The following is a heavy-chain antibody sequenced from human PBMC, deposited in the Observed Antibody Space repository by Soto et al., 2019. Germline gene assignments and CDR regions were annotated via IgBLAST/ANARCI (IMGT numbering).Heavy chain of an antibody. D-gene: IGHD4-17*01. Sequence: QVQLVESWGGVVQPGRSLRLSCAASGFTFSSYGMHWVRQAPGKGLEWVAVIWYDGSNKYYADSVKGRFTISRDNSKNTLYLQMNSLRAEDTAVYYCARLTTVKALYYMDVWGKGTTVTVSS. CDR2: IWYDGSNK. J-gene: IGHJ6*03. V-gene: IGHV3-33*01. CDR1: GFTFSSYG. CDR3: ARLTTVKALYYMDV.